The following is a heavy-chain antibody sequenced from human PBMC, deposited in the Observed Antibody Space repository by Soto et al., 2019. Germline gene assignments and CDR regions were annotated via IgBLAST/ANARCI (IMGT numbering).Heavy chain of an antibody. CDR1: GGSISSYY. D-gene: IGHD3-22*01. CDR3: ARVHYDSSGYYYGHYYYYGMDV. CDR2: IYYSGST. V-gene: IGHV4-59*01. J-gene: IGHJ6*02. Sequence: PSETLSLTFTVSGGSISSYYWSWIRQPPGKGLEWIGYIYYSGSTNYNPSLKSRVTISVDTSKNQFSLKLSSVTAADTAVYYCARVHYDSSGYYYGHYYYYGMDVWGQGTTVTVSS.